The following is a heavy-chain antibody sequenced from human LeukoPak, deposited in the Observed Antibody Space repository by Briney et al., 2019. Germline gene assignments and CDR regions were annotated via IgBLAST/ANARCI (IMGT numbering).Heavy chain of an antibody. V-gene: IGHV1-2*02. D-gene: IGHD6-13*01. J-gene: IGHJ4*02. CDR2: INPNSGGT. CDR1: GYTFTGYY. CDR3: ARARIAAAGCFDY. Sequence: ASVKVSCKASGYTFTGYYMLWVRQAPEQGLEWMGWINPNSGGTNYAQKFQGRVTMTRDTSISTAYMELSSLRSDDTAVYYCARARIAAAGCFDYWGQGTLVTVSS.